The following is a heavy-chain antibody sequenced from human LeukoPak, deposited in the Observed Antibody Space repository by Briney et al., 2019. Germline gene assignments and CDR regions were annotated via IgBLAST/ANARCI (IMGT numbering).Heavy chain of an antibody. J-gene: IGHJ4*02. V-gene: IGHV4-34*01. Sequence: SETLSLTCAVYGGSFSGYYWSWIRQPPGKGLEWIGEINHSGSTNYNPSLKSRVTISVDTSKNQFSLKLSSVTAADTAVYYCASIIAVAGPHFDYWGQGTPATVSS. D-gene: IGHD6-19*01. CDR3: ASIIAVAGPHFDY. CDR1: GGSFSGYY. CDR2: INHSGST.